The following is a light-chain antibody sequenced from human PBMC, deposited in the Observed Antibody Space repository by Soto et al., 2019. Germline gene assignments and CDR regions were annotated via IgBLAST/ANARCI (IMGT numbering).Light chain of an antibody. V-gene: IGKV3-20*01. CDR1: HSVSSIY. Sequence: EIVLTQAPGTLSLSPGERATLSCRASHSVSSIYLAWYQQKPGQGPRLLIYGASSRATGIPYRFSGSGSGTDFTLTISRLEPEDFAVYYCQQYGGSPPYTFGQGTKLEIK. CDR2: GAS. J-gene: IGKJ2*01. CDR3: QQYGGSPPYT.